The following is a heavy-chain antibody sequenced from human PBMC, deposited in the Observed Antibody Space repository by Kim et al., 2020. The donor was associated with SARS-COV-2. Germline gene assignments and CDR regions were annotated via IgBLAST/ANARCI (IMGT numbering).Heavy chain of an antibody. Sequence: ASVKVSCKASGYTFTDFFIHWLRQAPGQRLEWMGRISPNSGDTNYPQKFQGRVTMTKDTSINTAYMELSSLISDDTAVYFCARDRDHNAYYHFDFWGQGTPVTVSS. CDR1: GYTFTDFF. V-gene: IGHV1-2*06. J-gene: IGHJ4*02. CDR3: ARDRDHNAYYHFDF. CDR2: ISPNSGDT. D-gene: IGHD3-16*01.